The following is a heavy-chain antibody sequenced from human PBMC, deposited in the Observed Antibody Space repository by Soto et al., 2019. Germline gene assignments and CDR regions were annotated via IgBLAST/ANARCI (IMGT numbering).Heavy chain of an antibody. V-gene: IGHV3-7*03. D-gene: IGHD4-4*01. CDR3: ARDRRYGGVTTPAVCDY. Sequence: GGSLRLSCAASGFTFSSYWMSWVRQAPGKGLEWVANIKQDGSEKYYVDSVKGRFTISRDNAKNSLYLQMNSLRAEDTAAYYCARDRRYGGVTTPAVCDYWGQGTLVTVSS. CDR1: GFTFSSYW. J-gene: IGHJ4*02. CDR2: IKQDGSEK.